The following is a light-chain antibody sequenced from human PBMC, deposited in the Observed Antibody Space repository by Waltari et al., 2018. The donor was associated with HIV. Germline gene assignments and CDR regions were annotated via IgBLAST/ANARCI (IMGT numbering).Light chain of an antibody. CDR2: KDT. CDR1: ALPEQY. V-gene: IGLV3-25*03. CDR3: QSADGSGSLYV. Sequence: SYELTQPPSVSVSPGQTARIPCSGDALPEQYAYWYQQKPGQAPFLIIYKDTERPSGIPERFSGSSSGTTVTLTINGVRAEDEADYYCQSADGSGSLYVFGSGTKVTV. J-gene: IGLJ1*01.